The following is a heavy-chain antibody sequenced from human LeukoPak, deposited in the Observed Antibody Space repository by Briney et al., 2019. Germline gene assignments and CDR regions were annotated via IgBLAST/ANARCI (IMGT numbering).Heavy chain of an antibody. CDR3: AKDLEQQLAIYFDY. CDR2: ISRSGDSP. J-gene: IGHJ4*02. Sequence: GGSLRLSCAASGFTFSSYGMSWVRQAPGKGLEWVSAISRSGDSPYYADSVKGRFTISRDNSKNTLYLQMNSLRAEDTGVYYCAKDLEQQLAIYFDYWGQGTLVTVSS. V-gene: IGHV3-23*01. CDR1: GFTFSSYG. D-gene: IGHD6-13*01.